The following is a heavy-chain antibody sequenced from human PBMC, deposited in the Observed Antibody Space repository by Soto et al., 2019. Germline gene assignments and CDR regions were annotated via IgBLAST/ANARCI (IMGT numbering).Heavy chain of an antibody. J-gene: IGHJ4*02. V-gene: IGHV4-4*02. CDR3: ARVYSGSYSDF. CDR2: IFHSGST. D-gene: IGHD1-26*01. Sequence: SETLSLTCAVSGASIRSNNWWSWVRQPPGKGLEWIGEIFHSGSTNYNPSLKTRLTISVDKSKNQFSLKLSSVTAADTAVYYCARVYSGSYSDFWGRGTLVTVSS. CDR1: GASIRSNNW.